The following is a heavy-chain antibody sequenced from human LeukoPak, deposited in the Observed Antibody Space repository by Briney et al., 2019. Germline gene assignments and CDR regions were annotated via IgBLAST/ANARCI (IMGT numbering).Heavy chain of an antibody. CDR1: GFTFSSYS. Sequence: GGSLRLSCAASGFTFSSYSMNWVRQAPGKGLEWVSSISSSSSYIYYADSVKGRFTISRDNAKNSLYLQMNSLRAEDTAVYYCARDYPGEVVGAYHDAFDIWGQGTMVTVSS. CDR2: ISSSSSYI. V-gene: IGHV3-21*01. CDR3: ARDYPGEVVGAYHDAFDI. J-gene: IGHJ3*02. D-gene: IGHD1-26*01.